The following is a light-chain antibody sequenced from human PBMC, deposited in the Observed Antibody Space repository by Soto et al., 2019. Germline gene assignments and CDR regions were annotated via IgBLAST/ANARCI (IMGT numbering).Light chain of an antibody. CDR2: DAS. CDR3: QHRSGWPPPST. CDR1: RSVSSY. V-gene: IGKV3-11*01. J-gene: IGKJ4*01. Sequence: EIVLTQSPSTLSLSPGERATLSCGASRSVSSYVAWYQQKPGQAPRLLIYDASYRATGIPARFSGSGSGTDVTLTISSLEPEDFSVSYCQHRSGWPPPSTFGGGTKVEIK.